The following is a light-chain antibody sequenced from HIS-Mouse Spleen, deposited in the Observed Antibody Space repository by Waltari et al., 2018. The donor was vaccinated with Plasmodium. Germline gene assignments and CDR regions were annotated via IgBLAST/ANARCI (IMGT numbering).Light chain of an antibody. CDR2: DVS. CDR1: SSDVGGYNY. Sequence: QSALTQPASVSGSPGQSITISCTGTSSDVGGYNYVSWYQQHPGKAPKLMIYDVSKRTSGVSNRFSGAKSGNTASLTISGLQAEDEADYYCSSYTSSSTAFGTGTKVTVL. J-gene: IGLJ1*01. V-gene: IGLV2-14*03. CDR3: SSYTSSSTA.